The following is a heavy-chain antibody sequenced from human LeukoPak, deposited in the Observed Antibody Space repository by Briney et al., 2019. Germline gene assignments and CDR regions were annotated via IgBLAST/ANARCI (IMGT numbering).Heavy chain of an antibody. CDR1: GGSFSGYY. Sequence: SEPLSLPCAVYGGSFSGYYWSWIRQPPGKGLEWIGEINHSGSTDYNPSLKSRVTISVDTSKNQFSLKLSSVTAADTAVYYCARGGLEIVVVPAARYYYYMDVWGKGTTVTVSS. CDR2: INHSGST. D-gene: IGHD2-2*01. V-gene: IGHV4-34*01. J-gene: IGHJ6*03. CDR3: ARGGLEIVVVPAARYYYYMDV.